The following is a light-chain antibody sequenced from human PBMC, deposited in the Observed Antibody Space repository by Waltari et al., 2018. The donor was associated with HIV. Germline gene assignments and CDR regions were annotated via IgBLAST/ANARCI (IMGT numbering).Light chain of an antibody. CDR3: QVWDSSTDHVV. CDR2: YDT. J-gene: IGLJ2*01. CDR1: NNRKKR. Sequence: SPVLTPPPSVAVAPGQTARITCGAPNNRKKRAPWYQQKPGQAPGLVMVYDTDRPAGIPERFSGSNSANTAILTISRVGAGDEADYYCQVWDSSTDHVVFGGGTKLTVL. V-gene: IGLV3-21*04.